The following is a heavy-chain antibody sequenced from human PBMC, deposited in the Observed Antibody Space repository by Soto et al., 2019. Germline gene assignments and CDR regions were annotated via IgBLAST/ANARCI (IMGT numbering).Heavy chain of an antibody. J-gene: IGHJ6*02. CDR3: AREKEWLGYYYYGMDV. CDR2: INAGNGNT. V-gene: IGHV1-3*01. D-gene: IGHD6-19*01. Sequence: QVQLVQSGAEVKKPGASVKVSCKASGYTFTSYAMHWVRQAPGQRLEWMGWINAGNGNTKYSQKFQGRVTITRDTSASTAYMELSSLRSEDTAVYYCAREKEWLGYYYYGMDVWGQGTTVTVSS. CDR1: GYTFTSYA.